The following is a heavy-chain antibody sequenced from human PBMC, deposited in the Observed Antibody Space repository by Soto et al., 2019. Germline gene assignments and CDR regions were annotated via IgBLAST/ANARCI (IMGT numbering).Heavy chain of an antibody. D-gene: IGHD2-15*01. V-gene: IGHV3-20*04. CDR2: INWNGGST. Sequence: EVQLVESGGGVVRPGGSLRLSCAASEFTFDDYGMSWVRQAPGKGLEWVSGINWNGGSTGYADSVKGRFTISRDNAKNSRYLQMNSLRAEDTALYYCARDIEYCSGGSCYSWAYFDYWGQGTLVTVSS. J-gene: IGHJ4*02. CDR1: EFTFDDYG. CDR3: ARDIEYCSGGSCYSWAYFDY.